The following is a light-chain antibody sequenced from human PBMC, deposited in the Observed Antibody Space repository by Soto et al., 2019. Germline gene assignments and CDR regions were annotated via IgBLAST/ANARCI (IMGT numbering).Light chain of an antibody. Sequence: QSVLTQPPSASGTPGQRVTISCSGSSSNIGSNPVNWYQQLPGTATKLLIYGNNQRPSGVPDRFSGSESGTSASLAISGLQSEDEADYYCAAWDDSLNGPYGFGTGTKVTVL. V-gene: IGLV1-44*01. CDR2: GNN. CDR3: AAWDDSLNGPYG. J-gene: IGLJ1*01. CDR1: SSNIGSNP.